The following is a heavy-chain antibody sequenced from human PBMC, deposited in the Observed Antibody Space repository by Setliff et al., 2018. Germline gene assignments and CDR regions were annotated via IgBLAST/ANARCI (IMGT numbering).Heavy chain of an antibody. CDR3: ATSGPIVVVVAASIAPYRN. J-gene: IGHJ4*02. CDR1: GFRFSIYA. D-gene: IGHD2-15*01. CDR2: ILGSGDST. V-gene: IGHV3-23*01. Sequence: SLRLSCAASGFRFSIYAMSWVRQAPGKGLEWVSSILGSGDSTYYADSVKGRFTISRDNSKNTLYLQMNSLRAEDTAVYYCATSGPIVVVVAASIAPYRNWGQGTLVTVSS.